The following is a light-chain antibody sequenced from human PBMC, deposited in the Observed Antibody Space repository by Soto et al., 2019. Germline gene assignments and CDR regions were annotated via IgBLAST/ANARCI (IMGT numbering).Light chain of an antibody. Sequence: DIQMAQSPSTLSGSVGDGVTITCRASQTISCWLAWYQQKPGKAPKLLIYKASTLKSGVPSRFSGSGSGTEFTLTISSLQPDDFATYYCQHYNSYSEAFGQGTKVDIK. CDR1: QTISCW. CDR2: KAS. J-gene: IGKJ1*01. CDR3: QHYNSYSEA. V-gene: IGKV1-5*03.